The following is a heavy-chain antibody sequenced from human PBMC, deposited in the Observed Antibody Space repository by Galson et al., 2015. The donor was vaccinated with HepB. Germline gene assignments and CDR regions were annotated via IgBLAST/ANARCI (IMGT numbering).Heavy chain of an antibody. CDR3: AKVYGSTGYSYY. J-gene: IGHJ4*02. D-gene: IGHD3-22*01. CDR1: GFTFSHYA. Sequence: SLRLSCAASGFTFSHYAMTWVRQAPGKGLEWVSIISGSGGGTYYADSVKGRFTISRDNSKNTLYLQMNSLRAEDTAVYYCAKVYGSTGYSYYWGQGTLVTVSS. CDR2: ISGSGGGT. V-gene: IGHV3-23*01.